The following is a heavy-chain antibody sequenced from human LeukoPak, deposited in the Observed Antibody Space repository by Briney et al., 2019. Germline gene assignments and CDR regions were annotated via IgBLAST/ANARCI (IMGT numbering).Heavy chain of an antibody. CDR3: ARLSVVPAATADYYYYGMDV. V-gene: IGHV4-59*08. J-gene: IGHJ6*02. CDR1: GGSISSYY. CDR2: IYYSGST. Sequence: SSETLSLTCTVSGGSISSYYWSWIRQPPGKGLEWIGYIYYSGSTNYNPSLKSRVTISVDTSKNQFSLKLSSVTAADTAVYYCARLSVVPAATADYYYYGMDVWAKGPRSPSP. D-gene: IGHD2-2*01.